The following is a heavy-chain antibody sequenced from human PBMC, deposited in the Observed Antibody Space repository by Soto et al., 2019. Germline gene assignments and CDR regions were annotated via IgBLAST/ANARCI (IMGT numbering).Heavy chain of an antibody. CDR3: ASQPYYYDSSGYYYVDY. D-gene: IGHD3-22*01. CDR1: GGSISRSSYY. Sequence: SETRSLTCTVSGGSISRSSYYWVWIRQPPGKGLEWIGSIYYSGSTYYNPSLKSRVTISVDTSKNQFSLKLSSVTAADTAVYYCASQPYYYDSSGYYYVDYWGQGTLVTVSS. CDR2: IYYSGST. J-gene: IGHJ4*02. V-gene: IGHV4-39*01.